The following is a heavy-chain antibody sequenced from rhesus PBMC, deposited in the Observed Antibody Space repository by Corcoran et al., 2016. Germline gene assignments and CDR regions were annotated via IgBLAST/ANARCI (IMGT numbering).Heavy chain of an antibody. CDR1: GGYISSSHW. CDR3: AGFVGYGSYGNDY. CDR2: FVGSTFIT. J-gene: IGHJ4*01. D-gene: IGHD4-4*01. V-gene: IGHV4-65*02. Sequence: QVQLQESGPGLVKPSETLSLTCAVSGGYISSSHWWSWMRQPPGKGLEWIGNFVGSTFITNYTPYLKCRFPISKATSKTQFSRKLRSVPAADTAVYYCAGFVGYGSYGNDYWGQGVLVTVSS.